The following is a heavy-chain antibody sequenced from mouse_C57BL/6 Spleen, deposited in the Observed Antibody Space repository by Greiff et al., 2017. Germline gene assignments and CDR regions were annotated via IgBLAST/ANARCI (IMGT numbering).Heavy chain of an antibody. CDR1: GFTFSDYY. J-gene: IGHJ3*01. V-gene: IGHV5-16*01. Sequence: EVMLVESEGGLVQPGSSMKLSCTASGFTFSDYYMAWVRQVPGQGLEWVANINYDGSSTYYLDSLKSRFIISRDNAKNILYLQMSSLKSEDTATYYCATYCDGEFAYWGQGTLVTVSA. CDR2: INYDGSST. CDR3: ATYCDGEFAY.